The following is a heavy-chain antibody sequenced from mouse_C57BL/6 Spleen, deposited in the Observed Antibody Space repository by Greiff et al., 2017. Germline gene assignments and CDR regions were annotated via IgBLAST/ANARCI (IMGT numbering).Heavy chain of an antibody. J-gene: IGHJ2*01. Sequence: QVQLQQSGAELVRPGSSVKLSCKASGYTFTSYWMDWVKQRPGQGLEWIGNIYPSDSETHYNQKFKDKATLTVDKSSSTAYMQLSSLTSEDSAVYYCARGIYYGYDSDYWGQGTTLTVSS. CDR2: IYPSDSET. CDR1: GYTFTSYW. D-gene: IGHD2-2*01. CDR3: ARGIYYGYDSDY. V-gene: IGHV1-61*01.